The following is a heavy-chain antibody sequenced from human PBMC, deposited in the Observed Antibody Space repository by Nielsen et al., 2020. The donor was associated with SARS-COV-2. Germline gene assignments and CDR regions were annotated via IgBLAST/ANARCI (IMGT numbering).Heavy chain of an antibody. J-gene: IGHJ5*02. Sequence: KVSCKASGYSFTSYWIGWVRQVPGKGLEWMGNIYPGDSDTRYSPSFQGQVTFSADRSISTAYLQWNSLKTSDTAIYYCARQDKITKWGRFDPWGQGTLVTVSS. CDR3: ARQDKITKWGRFDP. V-gene: IGHV5-51*01. D-gene: IGHD7-27*01. CDR1: GYSFTSYW. CDR2: IYPGDSDT.